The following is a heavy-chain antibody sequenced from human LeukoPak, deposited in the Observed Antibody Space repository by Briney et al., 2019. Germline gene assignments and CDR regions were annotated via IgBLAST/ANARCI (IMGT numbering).Heavy chain of an antibody. V-gene: IGHV1-69*06. CDR1: GGTFSSYA. CDR3: ARVKMNSYGPRRTEYYFDY. CDR2: IIPIFGTA. Sequence: GASVKVSCKASGGTFSSYAISWVRQAPGQGLEWMGGIIPIFGTANYAQKFQGRVTITADKSTSTAYMELSSLRSEDTAVYYCARVKMNSYGPRRTEYYFDYWGQGTLVTVSS. J-gene: IGHJ4*02. D-gene: IGHD5-18*01.